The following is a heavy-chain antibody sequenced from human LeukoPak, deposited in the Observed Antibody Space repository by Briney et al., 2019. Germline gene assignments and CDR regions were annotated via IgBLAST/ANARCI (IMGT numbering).Heavy chain of an antibody. CDR2: MNPNSGDT. Sequence: ASVKVSCKASGYTFTSYDINWVRQATGQGLEWMGWMNPNSGDTGHAQKFQGRVTMTRDTSKSTAYMELSSLRSDDTAVYYCGRKVVRNIGSSDLDYWGQGTLVTVSS. D-gene: IGHD1-26*01. V-gene: IGHV1-8*01. CDR1: GYTFTSYD. J-gene: IGHJ4*02. CDR3: GRKVVRNIGSSDLDY.